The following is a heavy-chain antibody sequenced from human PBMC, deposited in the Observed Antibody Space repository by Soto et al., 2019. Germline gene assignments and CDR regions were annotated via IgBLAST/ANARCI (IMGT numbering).Heavy chain of an antibody. Sequence: QITLKESGPTLVRPTQTLTLTCTFSGFSLSTTGVGVGWIRQPPGKALEWLALIYWDDDKRYSPSLKSRLTITKDTSKNEVILTMTNMDPVDTARYYCAQRLPQYGLGRERGNWFKPWGQGTLVTVSS. CDR1: GFSLSTTGVG. V-gene: IGHV2-5*02. D-gene: IGHD3-10*01. CDR2: IYWDDDK. J-gene: IGHJ5*02. CDR3: AQRLPQYGLGRERGNWFKP.